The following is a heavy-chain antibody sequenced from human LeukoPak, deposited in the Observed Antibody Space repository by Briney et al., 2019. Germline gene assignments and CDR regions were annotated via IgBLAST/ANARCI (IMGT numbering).Heavy chain of an antibody. J-gene: IGHJ4*02. V-gene: IGHV3-64D*09. CDR2: ISSNGGST. D-gene: IGHD2-21*02. CDR1: GFTFNSYV. CDR3: ASAPCGDCYSGGYYFDY. Sequence: PGGSLRLSCSASGFTFNSYVMHWVRQAPGKGLEYVSAISSNGGSTYYADSVKGRFTISRDNSKNTLYLQMSSLRGEDTAVYYCASAPCGDCYSGGYYFDYWGQGTLVTVSS.